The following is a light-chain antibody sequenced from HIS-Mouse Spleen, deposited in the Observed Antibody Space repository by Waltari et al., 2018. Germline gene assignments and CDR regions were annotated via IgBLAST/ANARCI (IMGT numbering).Light chain of an antibody. CDR3: QQYNNWPRT. J-gene: IGKJ1*01. CDR1: QSVSST. CDR2: GAS. V-gene: IGKV3-15*01. Sequence: EIVMTQSPATLSVSPGERATLPCRASQSVSSTLAGYQQKPGQAPRHLIYGASTRATGITARFSGSGSWTEFTLTISSMQSEDFAVYYCQQYNNWPRTFGQGTKVEIK.